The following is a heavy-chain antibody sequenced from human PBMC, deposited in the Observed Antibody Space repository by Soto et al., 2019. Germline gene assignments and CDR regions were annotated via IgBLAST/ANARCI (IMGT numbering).Heavy chain of an antibody. Sequence: QVQLVESGGGVVQPGRSLRLSCAASGFAFSSYGMHWVRQAPGKGLEWVAVISNNGINKYYADSVKGRFTISRDNSRDTLFLQMNSLRGEDTAIYYCAKVIRADSTSSNFYYYSGLDVWGQGTTVTVS. D-gene: IGHD6-6*01. V-gene: IGHV3-30*18. CDR3: AKVIRADSTSSNFYYYSGLDV. J-gene: IGHJ6*02. CDR1: GFAFSSYG. CDR2: ISNNGINK.